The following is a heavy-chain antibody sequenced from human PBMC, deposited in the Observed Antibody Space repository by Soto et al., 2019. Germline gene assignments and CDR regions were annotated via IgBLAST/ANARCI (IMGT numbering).Heavy chain of an antibody. J-gene: IGHJ6*02. CDR3: ILDCTSMSCYGYLGVDV. Sequence: QVQLVQSGAEVKTPGSSVKVSCKASGGTFSSFLMGWVRQAPGQGLEWMGGIIPVFGTATYAQKFQGRVTITEDDSTSRVYMELSGLKSEDTAVYYCILDCTSMSCYGYLGVDVWGQGTTVTVSS. D-gene: IGHD2-2*01. CDR1: GGTFSSFL. CDR2: IIPVFGTA. V-gene: IGHV1-69*01.